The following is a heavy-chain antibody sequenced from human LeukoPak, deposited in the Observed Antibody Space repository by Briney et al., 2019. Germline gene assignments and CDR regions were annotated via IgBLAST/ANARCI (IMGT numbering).Heavy chain of an antibody. V-gene: IGHV4-59*08. CDR1: GASITSFY. Sequence: PSETLSLTCTVSGASITSFYWSWIRQPPGKGLEWIGYIYFTGSTTDNPSFKSRVTIPLDTSKNQFSLQLSYVPAADTAVYYCARLNGGPWGQGILVTVSS. CDR2: IYFTGST. J-gene: IGHJ5*02. CDR3: ARLNGGP. D-gene: IGHD2-8*01.